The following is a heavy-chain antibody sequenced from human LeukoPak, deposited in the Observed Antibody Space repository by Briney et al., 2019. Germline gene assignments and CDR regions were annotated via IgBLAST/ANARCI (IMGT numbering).Heavy chain of an antibody. CDR1: GFTFTTYA. D-gene: IGHD3-10*01. CDR2: ISSSGINT. Sequence: GGSLRLSCAASGFTFTTYAMSWVRQAPGKGLEWVSAISSSGINTYYADSVKGRFTISRDNSKNTLYLQMHSVRADDTAVYYCVNSRGAYWGQGTLVTVSS. J-gene: IGHJ4*02. CDR3: VNSRGAY. V-gene: IGHV3-23*01.